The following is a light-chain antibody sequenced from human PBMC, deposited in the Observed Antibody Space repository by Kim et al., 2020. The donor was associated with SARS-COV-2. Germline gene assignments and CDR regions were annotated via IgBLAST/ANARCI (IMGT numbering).Light chain of an antibody. J-gene: IGKJ2*01. CDR3: QQLHTLPFT. V-gene: IGKV1-9*01. Sequence: SASVEDRGIITCRAGQDIKTYLAWYQQEPGKAPKLLIHTASTLQSGVPSRFSGSGSGTDFTLTISSPQPEDSATYYCQQLHTLPFTFGQGTKLEI. CDR2: TAS. CDR1: QDIKTY.